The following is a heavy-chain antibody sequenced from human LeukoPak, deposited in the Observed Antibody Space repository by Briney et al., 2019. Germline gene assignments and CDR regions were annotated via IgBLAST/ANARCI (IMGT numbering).Heavy chain of an antibody. V-gene: IGHV4-59*01. CDR2: IYYSGST. J-gene: IGHJ4*02. CDR3: ARAPVPWGGYRWTNYFDY. CDR1: GGSISSYY. Sequence: KPSETLSLTCTVSGGSISSYYWSWIRQPPGKGLEWIGYIYYSGSTNYNPSLKSRVTISVDTSKNQFSLKLSSVTAADTAVYYCARAPVPWGGYRWTNYFDYWGQGTLVTVSS. D-gene: IGHD3-16*02.